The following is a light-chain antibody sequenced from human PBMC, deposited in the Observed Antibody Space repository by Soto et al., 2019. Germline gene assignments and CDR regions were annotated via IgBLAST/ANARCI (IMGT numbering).Light chain of an antibody. CDR2: GAS. Sequence: DIQLTQSPSFLSASVGDRVTITCRASQGVRSSLAWYQQKPGEAPKLLIYGASILQSGVPSRFSGSGSGTEFTLTISSLQPEDFATYYCQQVNSYPRTFGPGTKVDIK. CDR3: QQVNSYPRT. CDR1: QGVRSS. J-gene: IGKJ3*01. V-gene: IGKV1-9*01.